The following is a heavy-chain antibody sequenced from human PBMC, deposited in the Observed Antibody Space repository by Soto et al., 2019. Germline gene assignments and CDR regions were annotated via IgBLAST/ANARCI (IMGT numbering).Heavy chain of an antibody. Sequence: PSETLSLTCAVDGGSFGGYYWSWIRQPPGKGLEWIGEINYNGSTNYNPSLLSRVTISVVTSKNEFSLRLSSVTAADTAVYYCARLNGYCISTNCHGYYGMDVWGQGTTVTVSS. D-gene: IGHD2-2*03. CDR2: INYNGST. J-gene: IGHJ6*02. CDR1: GGSFGGYY. V-gene: IGHV4-34*01. CDR3: ARLNGYCISTNCHGYYGMDV.